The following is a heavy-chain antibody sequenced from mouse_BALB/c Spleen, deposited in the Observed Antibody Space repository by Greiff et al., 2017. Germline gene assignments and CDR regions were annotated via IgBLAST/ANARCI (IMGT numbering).Heavy chain of an antibody. CDR3: ASDARSRDGGAMDY. Sequence: EVQLQESGAELVKPGASVKLSCTASGFNINDNYMPWVQQSPEQGLEWIGRINPANGNTKYDPKFQGKATITADTSSNTAYLQLRSLTSEDTAVYYCASDARSRDGGAMDYWGQGTSVTVSS. CDR1: GFNINDNY. CDR2: INPANGNT. V-gene: IGHV14-3*02. J-gene: IGHJ4*01. D-gene: IGHD1-1*01.